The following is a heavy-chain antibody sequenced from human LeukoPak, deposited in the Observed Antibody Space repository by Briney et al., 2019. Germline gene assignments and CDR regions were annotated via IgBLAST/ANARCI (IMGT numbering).Heavy chain of an antibody. D-gene: IGHD4-17*01. Sequence: PGGSLRLSCAASGFTFSSYAMSWVRQAPGKGLEWVSAISGSGGSTYYADSVKGRFTISRDNSKNTLYLQMNSLRAEDTAVYYCARARGRWVTNFDYWGQGTLVTVSS. CDR2: ISGSGGST. CDR3: ARARGRWVTNFDY. V-gene: IGHV3-23*01. CDR1: GFTFSSYA. J-gene: IGHJ4*02.